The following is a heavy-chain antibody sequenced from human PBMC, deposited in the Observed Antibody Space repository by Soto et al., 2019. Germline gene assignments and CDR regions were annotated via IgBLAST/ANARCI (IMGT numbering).Heavy chain of an antibody. J-gene: IGHJ4*02. D-gene: IGHD3-3*01. V-gene: IGHV3-23*01. Sequence: GGSLRHSCAASEVTFRSYAMSWVSQAPGKGLDWVSAISGSGGSTYYADSVKGRFTISRDNSKNTLYLQMNSLRAEDTAVYYCAKAVSYDFWSGQPNYYFDYWGQGTLVTVSS. CDR1: EVTFRSYA. CDR3: AKAVSYDFWSGQPNYYFDY. CDR2: ISGSGGST.